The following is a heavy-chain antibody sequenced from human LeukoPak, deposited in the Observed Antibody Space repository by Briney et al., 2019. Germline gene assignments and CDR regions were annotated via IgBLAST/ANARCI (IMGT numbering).Heavy chain of an antibody. CDR2: IYSGGST. CDR1: GFTVSSNY. Sequence: GGSLRLSCAASGFTVSSNYMSWVRQAPGKGLEWVSAIYSGGSTYYADSVKGRFTISRDTSKNTVYLQMNSLRAEDTAVYHCARGTADILTGYYYYGMDVWGQGTTVTVSS. D-gene: IGHD3-9*01. CDR3: ARGTADILTGYYYYGMDV. V-gene: IGHV3-53*01. J-gene: IGHJ6*02.